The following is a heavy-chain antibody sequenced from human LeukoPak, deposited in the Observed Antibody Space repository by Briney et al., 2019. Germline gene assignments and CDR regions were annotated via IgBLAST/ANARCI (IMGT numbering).Heavy chain of an antibody. CDR2: INAGNGNT. Sequence: ASVKVSCKASGYTFTSYAMHWVRQAPGQRLEWMGWINAGNGNTKYSQKFQGRVTITRDTSASTAYMELSSLRSEDTAVYYCARDLGSSSWYAAFDIWGQGTMVTVSS. V-gene: IGHV1-3*01. CDR3: ARDLGSSSWYAAFDI. CDR1: GYTFTSYA. D-gene: IGHD6-13*01. J-gene: IGHJ3*02.